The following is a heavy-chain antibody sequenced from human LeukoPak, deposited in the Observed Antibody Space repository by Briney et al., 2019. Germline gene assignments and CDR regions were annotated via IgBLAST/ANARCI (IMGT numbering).Heavy chain of an antibody. CDR2: ISYDGNTK. CDR1: GFTFSSYA. CDR3: ARDRYSEYNDFWSDYYSWFDP. Sequence: PGGSLRLSCAASGFTFSSYAMHWVRQAPGKGPEWVAVISYDGNTKYYADSVKGRFTISRDNSKNALYVEMNSLRPEDTAVYYCARDRYSEYNDFWSDYYSWFDPWGQGTLVTVSS. V-gene: IGHV3-30*01. J-gene: IGHJ5*02. D-gene: IGHD3-3*01.